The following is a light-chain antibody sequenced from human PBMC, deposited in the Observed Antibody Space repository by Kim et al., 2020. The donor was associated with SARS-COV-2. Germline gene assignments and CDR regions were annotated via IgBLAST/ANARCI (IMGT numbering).Light chain of an antibody. CDR1: QDINNY. Sequence: DIQMTQSPSSLSASVGDRVTITCQASQDINNYLNWYQQRPGKAPELLIYDASNLQTGVPSRFSGSGAGTDFTFTISSLQPEDFVTYYCQQYAYLPLTFGQGTRLEIK. V-gene: IGKV1-33*01. J-gene: IGKJ5*01. CDR2: DAS. CDR3: QQYAYLPLT.